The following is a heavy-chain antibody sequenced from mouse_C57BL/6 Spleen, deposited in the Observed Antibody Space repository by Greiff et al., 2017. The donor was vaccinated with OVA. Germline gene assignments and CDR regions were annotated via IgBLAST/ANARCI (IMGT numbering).Heavy chain of an antibody. Sequence: EVHLVESGPGLAKPSQTLSLTCSVTGYSITSDYWNWIRKFPGNKLEYMGYISYSGSTYYNPSLKSRISITRDTSKNQYYLQLNSVTTEDTATYYSARYGSNYYYAMDYWGQGTSVTVSS. V-gene: IGHV3-8*01. CDR1: GYSITSDY. D-gene: IGHD2-5*01. J-gene: IGHJ4*01. CDR3: ARYGSNYYYAMDY. CDR2: ISYSGST.